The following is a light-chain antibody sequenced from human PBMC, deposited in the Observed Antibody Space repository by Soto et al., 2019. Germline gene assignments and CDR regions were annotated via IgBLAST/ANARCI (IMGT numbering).Light chain of an antibody. V-gene: IGKV1-5*01. CDR3: KQYYSYST. J-gene: IGKJ5*01. CDR1: QSVSMV. CDR2: DAS. Sequence: DFHMTQFPSTLSAPVGDRVTITCRASQSVSMVLAWYQQKPVKAPKALIYDASTLRSGVQSRFSGGGSGTEFTLTICSLQPDGFATYYCKQYYSYSTFGRGTRLEIK.